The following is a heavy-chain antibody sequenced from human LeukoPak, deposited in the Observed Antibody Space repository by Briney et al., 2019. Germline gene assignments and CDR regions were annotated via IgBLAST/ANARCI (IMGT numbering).Heavy chain of an antibody. J-gene: IGHJ3*02. Sequence: QAGGSLRLSCAASGFIFSTYWMTWVRQAPGKGLEWVANIKQTGSENSYVDSVKGRFTISRNNAKNSLYLQINCLRAEDTAVYYCAKSGSYHAFDIWGQGTMVAVSS. CDR3: AKSGSYHAFDI. D-gene: IGHD1-26*01. CDR1: GFIFSTYW. CDR2: IKQTGSEN. V-gene: IGHV3-7*03.